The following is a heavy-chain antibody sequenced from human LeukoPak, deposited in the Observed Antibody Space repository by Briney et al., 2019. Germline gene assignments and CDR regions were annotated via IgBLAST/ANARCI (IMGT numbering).Heavy chain of an antibody. CDR2: INPDSGAT. Sequence: GASVKVSCKASGYTFTDYHIHWVRQAPGQGLEWMGWINPDSGATKYAQRFHGRVTVTRDTSISAAHMELSRLTSDDTAVYFCARDLVIDGYNAGYGYWGQGTLVIVSS. CDR1: GYTFTDYH. V-gene: IGHV1-2*02. D-gene: IGHD5-24*01. J-gene: IGHJ4*02. CDR3: ARDLVIDGYNAGYGY.